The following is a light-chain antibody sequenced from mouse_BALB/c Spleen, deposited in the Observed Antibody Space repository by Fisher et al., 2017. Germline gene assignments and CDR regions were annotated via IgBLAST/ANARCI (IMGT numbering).Light chain of an antibody. CDR2: STS. J-gene: IGKJ4*01. Sequence: IVMTQSPAIMSASLGEEITLSCSASSSVSYMHWYQQKSGTSPKLLIYSTSNLASGVPSRFSGSGSGTFYSLTISSVEAEDAADYYCQQRSSYPPTFGSGTKLEIK. CDR1: SSVSY. CDR3: QQRSSYPPT. V-gene: IGKV4-80*01.